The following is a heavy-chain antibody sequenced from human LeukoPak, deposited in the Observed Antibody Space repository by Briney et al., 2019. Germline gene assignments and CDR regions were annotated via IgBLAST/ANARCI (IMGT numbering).Heavy chain of an antibody. CDR2: IYYSGST. CDR1: GGSLSSYY. J-gene: IGHJ5*02. CDR3: ARGRYSSRFNWFDP. Sequence: SESLSLTCTVSGGSLSSYYWSWIRQPPGKGLEWVGYIYYSGSTNYNPSLKSRVTISGDTSKDQFSLKLSSVTAADTAVYYGARGRYSSRFNWFDPWGQGTLVTVSS. V-gene: IGHV4-59*01. D-gene: IGHD6-13*01.